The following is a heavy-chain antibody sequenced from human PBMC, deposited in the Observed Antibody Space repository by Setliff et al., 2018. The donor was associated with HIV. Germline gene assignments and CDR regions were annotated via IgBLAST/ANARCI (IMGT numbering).Heavy chain of an antibody. Sequence: KPSETLSLTCAVYGGSFSGYCWSWIRQPPGKGLEWIGEIQHSGRINYNPSLRSRLTTSVDTSKNQFSLRLRSVTAADTAFYYCARVSCSSWYSIPRYYDYSMVVWGNGTTVTAP. CDR1: GGSFSGYC. D-gene: IGHD6-13*01. J-gene: IGHJ6*03. CDR2: IQHSGRI. V-gene: IGHV4-34*01. CDR3: ARVSCSSWYSIPRYYDYSMVV.